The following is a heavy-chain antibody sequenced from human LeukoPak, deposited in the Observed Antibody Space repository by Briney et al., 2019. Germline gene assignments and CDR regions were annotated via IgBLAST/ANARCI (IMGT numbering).Heavy chain of an antibody. CDR1: GDSISSSAYY. CDR2: IYYTGTT. Sequence: SETLSLTCTVSGDSISSSAYYWSWIRQDPGKGLEWIGYIYYTGTTYCNPSLKSRLVISRDTSRNQFSLQLSSVTAADTAMYYCARASYDSSRSYYYYMDVWGKGTTVTVSS. J-gene: IGHJ6*03. V-gene: IGHV4-31*03. D-gene: IGHD3-22*01. CDR3: ARASYDSSRSYYYYMDV.